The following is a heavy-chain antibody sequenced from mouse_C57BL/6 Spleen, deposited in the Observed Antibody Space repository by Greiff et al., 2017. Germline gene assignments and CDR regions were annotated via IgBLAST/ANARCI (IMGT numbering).Heavy chain of an antibody. V-gene: IGHV5-17*01. CDR1: GFTFSDYG. Sequence: EVKLVESGGGLVKPGGSLKLSCAASGFTFSDYGMHWVRQAPENGLEWVAYISSGSSTIYYADTVKGRFPISRDNAKNTLFLQMTSLRSEDTAMYYCARSDPLAMDYWGQGTSVTVSS. CDR3: ARSDPLAMDY. CDR2: ISSGSSTI. J-gene: IGHJ4*01.